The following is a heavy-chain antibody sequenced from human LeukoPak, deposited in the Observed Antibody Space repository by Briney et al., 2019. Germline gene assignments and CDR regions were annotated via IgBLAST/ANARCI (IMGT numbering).Heavy chain of an antibody. CDR1: GGTFSSYA. Sequence: ASVKVSCKASGGTFSSYAISWVRQAPGQGLEWMGRIIPILGTANYAQKFQGRVTITTDESTSTAYMELSSLRSEDTAVYYCARDRTVTTALDYWGQGTLVTVSS. D-gene: IGHD4-17*01. J-gene: IGHJ4*02. CDR2: IIPILGTA. V-gene: IGHV1-69*05. CDR3: ARDRTVTTALDY.